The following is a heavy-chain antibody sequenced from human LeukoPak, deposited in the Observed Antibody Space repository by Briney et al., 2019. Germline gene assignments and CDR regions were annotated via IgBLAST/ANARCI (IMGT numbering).Heavy chain of an antibody. Sequence: GASVKVSCKASGFTFTSCGYSWVRQAPGQGLEWMGWISVYNGQTKYAQKFQDRVTMTTDIHTSTAFMELRSLGSDDTAVFYCARVPEREYNNYMDVWGKGTTVTISS. CDR3: ARVPEREYNNYMDV. CDR2: ISVYNGQT. V-gene: IGHV1-18*01. J-gene: IGHJ6*03. CDR1: GFTFTSCG. D-gene: IGHD1-14*01.